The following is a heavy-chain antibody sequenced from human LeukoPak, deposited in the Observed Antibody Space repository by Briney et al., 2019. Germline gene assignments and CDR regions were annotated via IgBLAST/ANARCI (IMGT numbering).Heavy chain of an antibody. J-gene: IGHJ4*02. CDR3: ARARITIFGVVKAPDY. V-gene: IGHV4-34*01. D-gene: IGHD3-3*01. CDR2: INHSGST. Sequence: PSETLSLTCAVYGGSFSGYYWSWIRQPPGKGLEWIGEINHSGSTNYNPSLKSRVTISVDTSKNQFCLKLSSVTAADTAVYYCARARITIFGVVKAPDYWGQGTLVTVSS. CDR1: GGSFSGYY.